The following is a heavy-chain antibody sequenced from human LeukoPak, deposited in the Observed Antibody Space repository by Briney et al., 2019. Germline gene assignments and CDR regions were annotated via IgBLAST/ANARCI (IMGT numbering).Heavy chain of an antibody. D-gene: IGHD6-19*01. CDR2: ILYDA. V-gene: IGHV3-30*04. Sequence: GGCLRLSCAASGFTFSTYALHWVRQAPGKGLEWVAVILYDAYYADSVKGRFTISRDNSKNTLYLQMNSLRPEDTAVYYCARSVGSGRFDYWGQGTLVTVSS. CDR3: ARSVGSGRFDY. J-gene: IGHJ4*02. CDR1: GFTFSTYA.